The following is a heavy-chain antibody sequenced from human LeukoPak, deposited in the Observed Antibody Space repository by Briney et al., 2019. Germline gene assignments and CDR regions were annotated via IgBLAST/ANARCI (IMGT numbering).Heavy chain of an antibody. CDR3: AREVIQRYCSGGSCYARVSPYYYYYMDV. J-gene: IGHJ6*03. V-gene: IGHV4-34*01. CDR2: INHSGST. Sequence: SETLSLTCAVYGGSFSGYYWSWIRQPPGKGLEWIGEINHSGSTNYNPSLKSRVTISVDTSKNQFSLKLSSVTAADTAVYYCAREVIQRYCSGGSCYARVSPYYYYYMDVWGKGTTVTVSS. D-gene: IGHD2-15*01. CDR1: GGSFSGYY.